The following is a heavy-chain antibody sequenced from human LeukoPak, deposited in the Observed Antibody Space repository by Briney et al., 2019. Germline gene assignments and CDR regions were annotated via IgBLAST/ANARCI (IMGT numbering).Heavy chain of an antibody. CDR2: ISGSGGST. D-gene: IGHD4-17*01. J-gene: IGHJ4*02. V-gene: IGHV3-23*01. CDR1: GFTFSSYA. CDR3: AKFYGDQPWYYFDY. Sequence: GGSLRLSCAASGFTFSSYAMSWVRQAPGKELEWVSAISGSGGSTYYADSVKGRFTISRDNSKNTLYLQMNSLRAEDTAVYYCAKFYGDQPWYYFDYWGQGTLVTVSS.